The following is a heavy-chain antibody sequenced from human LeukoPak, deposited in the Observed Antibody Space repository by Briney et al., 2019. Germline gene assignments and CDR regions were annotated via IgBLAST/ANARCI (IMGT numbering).Heavy chain of an antibody. CDR2: IYYSGST. CDR3: AREGDKYANWFDT. Sequence: SETLSLTCTLSGGSITSYYWSWIRQPPGKGLGWIGYIYYSGSTNYNPSLKSRLTISLDTSQNQFSPNLSSVTAADTAVYYCAREGDKYANWFDTWGEGTLVTVSS. CDR1: GGSITSYY. V-gene: IGHV4-59*01. D-gene: IGHD2-8*01. J-gene: IGHJ5*02.